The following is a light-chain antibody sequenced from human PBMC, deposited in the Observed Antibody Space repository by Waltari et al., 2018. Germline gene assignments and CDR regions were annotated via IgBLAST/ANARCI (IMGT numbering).Light chain of an antibody. CDR2: GAS. V-gene: IGKV3-15*01. J-gene: IGKJ3*01. CDR1: QSVTSS. CDR3: HQYISCPLT. Sequence: EIVMTQSPATLYVSPGERATSSCRASQSVTSSLAWYQQKPRQAPMLLSYGASTRATGIPARFSGSESGTEVTLTISSLQSEDFAVYYCHQYISCPLTFGPGTTVDIK.